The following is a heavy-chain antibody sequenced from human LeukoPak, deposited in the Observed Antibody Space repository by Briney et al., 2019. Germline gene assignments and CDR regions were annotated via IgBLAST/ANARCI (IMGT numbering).Heavy chain of an antibody. J-gene: IGHJ4*02. Sequence: PGGSLRLSCAASGFTFGSYWMGWVRQAPGKGLEWVANIRQDGSDQYYVDSVKGRFTISRDNAKNSLYLQMNSLRAEDTAVYYCARSRTTVTTGPSDFWGQGTLVTVSS. V-gene: IGHV3-7*04. CDR3: ARSRTTVTTGPSDF. CDR1: GFTFGSYW. D-gene: IGHD4-17*01. CDR2: IRQDGSDQ.